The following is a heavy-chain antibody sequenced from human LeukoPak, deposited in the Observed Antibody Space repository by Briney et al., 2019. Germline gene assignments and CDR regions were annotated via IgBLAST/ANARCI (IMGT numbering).Heavy chain of an antibody. CDR3: ARASRWVSFDI. Sequence: GGSLRLSCAASGFTVSSNYMTWVRQAPGKGLEWVSIIYGGGSTYYADSVKGRFTISRDSSKNTLYLQMNSLRAEDTAVYYCARASRWVSFDIWGQGTMVTVSS. CDR2: IYGGGST. V-gene: IGHV3-66*01. J-gene: IGHJ3*02. CDR1: GFTVSSNY. D-gene: IGHD5-24*01.